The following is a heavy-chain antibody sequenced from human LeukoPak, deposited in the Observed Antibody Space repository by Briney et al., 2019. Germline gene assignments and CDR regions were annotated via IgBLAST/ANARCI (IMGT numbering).Heavy chain of an antibody. CDR3: TTNYDILTGYRFDY. J-gene: IGHJ4*02. Sequence: GGSLRLSCAASGFTFSNAWMSWVRQAPGKRLEWVGRIKSKTDGGTTDYAAPVKGRFTISRDDSKNTLYLQMNSLKTEDTAVYYCTTNYDILTGYRFDYWGQGTLVTVSS. CDR1: GFTFSNAW. D-gene: IGHD3-9*01. V-gene: IGHV3-15*01. CDR2: IKSKTDGGTT.